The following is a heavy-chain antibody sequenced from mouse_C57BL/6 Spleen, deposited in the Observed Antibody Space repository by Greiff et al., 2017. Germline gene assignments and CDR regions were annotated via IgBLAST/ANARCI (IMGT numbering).Heavy chain of an antibody. D-gene: IGHD2-3*01. J-gene: IGHJ4*01. Sequence: QVQLQQPGAELVRPGSSVKLSCKASGYTFTSYWMDWVKQRPGQGLEWIGNIYPSDSETHYNQKFKDKATLTVDKSSSPAYMQLSSLTSEDSAVYYCARDGGDYYAMDYWGQGTSGTVSS. CDR1: GYTFTSYW. CDR2: IYPSDSET. V-gene: IGHV1-61*01. CDR3: ARDGGDYYAMDY.